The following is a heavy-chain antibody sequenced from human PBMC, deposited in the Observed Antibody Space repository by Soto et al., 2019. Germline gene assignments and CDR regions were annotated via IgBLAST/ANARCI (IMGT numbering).Heavy chain of an antibody. V-gene: IGHV1-8*01. Sequence: QVQLVQSGAEVKKPGASVKVSCKASGYTFTSYDINWVRQATGQGLEWMGWINPNSGNTVYAQKFQGRVTMTRNTSISTAYMALSSLTSEDSAVYYCAKTDSSAWNYIWFDPWGQGTLVTVAS. J-gene: IGHJ5*02. CDR3: AKTDSSAWNYIWFDP. CDR1: GYTFTSYD. CDR2: INPNSGNT. D-gene: IGHD6-25*01.